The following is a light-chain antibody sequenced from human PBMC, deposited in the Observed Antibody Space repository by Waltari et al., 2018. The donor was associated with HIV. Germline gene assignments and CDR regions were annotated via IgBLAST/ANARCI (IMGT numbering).Light chain of an antibody. J-gene: IGKJ2*02. CDR3: QYYNTYSRT. CDR1: QSISSW. CDR2: KAS. Sequence: DIQMTQSTSTLSESVGDRVTITCRASQSISSWLAWYQMKPGKATKLLIYKASSLESGVSSRFSGSGSGTEFTLTISSLQPDDFATYYCQYYNTYSRTFGQGTKVEL. V-gene: IGKV1-5*03.